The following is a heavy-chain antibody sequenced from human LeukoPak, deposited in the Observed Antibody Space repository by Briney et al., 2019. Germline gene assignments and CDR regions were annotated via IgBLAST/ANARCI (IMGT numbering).Heavy chain of an antibody. J-gene: IGHJ6*03. Sequence: PSETLSLTCAVYGGSFSGYYWSWIRQPPGKGLEWIGEINHSGSTNYNPSLKSRVTISVDTSKNQFSLKLSSVTAADTAVYYCARGNYDSSGPPPPDYYYMDVWGKGTTVTVSS. CDR1: GGSFSGYY. CDR3: ARGNYDSSGPPPPDYYYMDV. D-gene: IGHD3-22*01. V-gene: IGHV4-34*01. CDR2: INHSGST.